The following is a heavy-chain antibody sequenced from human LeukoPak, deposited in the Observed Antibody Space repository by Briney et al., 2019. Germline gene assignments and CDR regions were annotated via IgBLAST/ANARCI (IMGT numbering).Heavy chain of an antibody. Sequence: ASVKVSCKASGYSFTSYAYNWVRQAPGQGLEWMGWISAYDGGTKYAQDLQGRVTTTTDTSTRTAYMELTRLTSDDTAVYYCARDPLTSTWSPYYFTLDVWGQGTTVSVSS. D-gene: IGHD6-13*01. CDR1: GYSFTSYA. CDR3: ARDPLTSTWSPYYFTLDV. CDR2: ISAYDGGT. J-gene: IGHJ6*02. V-gene: IGHV1-18*01.